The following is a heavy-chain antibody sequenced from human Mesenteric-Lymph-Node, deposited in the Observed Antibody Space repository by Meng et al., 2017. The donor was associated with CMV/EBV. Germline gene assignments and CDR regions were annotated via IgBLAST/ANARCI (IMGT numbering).Heavy chain of an antibody. V-gene: IGHV4-38-2*02. D-gene: IGHD2-15*01. J-gene: IGHJ6*02. CDR2: IYHSGSSGST. CDR1: GYSISSGYY. Sequence: SETLSLTCTVSGYSISSGYYWGWIRQPPGKGLEWIGSIYHSGSSGSTYYNPSLKSRVTISLDTSKNQFYLKLSSVTAADTAVYYCARGPGCSGGSCYAPFFYYYYYGMDVWGQGTTVTVSS. CDR3: ARGPGCSGGSCYAPFFYYYYYGMDV.